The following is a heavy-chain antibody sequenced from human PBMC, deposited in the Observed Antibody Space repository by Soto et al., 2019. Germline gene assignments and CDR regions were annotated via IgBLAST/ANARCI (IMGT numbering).Heavy chain of an antibody. CDR2: ISFYNGNT. V-gene: IGHV1-18*01. Sequence: QVQLVQSGGEVRKPGASVKVSCKASGDTITNYGISWVRKAPGQGHEWIGWISFYNGNTKYAQKLQGRVTLTTDTSTSTAYMELRSLRSDDTAVYYCASATSIAVAGKESWGQGTLVTVSS. J-gene: IGHJ4*02. CDR1: GDTITNYG. D-gene: IGHD6-19*01. CDR3: ASATSIAVAGKES.